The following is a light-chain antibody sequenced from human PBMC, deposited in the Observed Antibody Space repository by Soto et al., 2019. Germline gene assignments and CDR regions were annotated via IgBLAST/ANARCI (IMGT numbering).Light chain of an antibody. CDR3: MQALQGLT. J-gene: IGKJ4*01. CDR2: FVS. Sequence: DIVMTQSPLSLPVTLGEPASISCRSSQSLVYTDGNTYLEWFLQKPGQSPQLLIYFVSRRASGVPDRFSGSGSGTDFTLKISRVEPEDVGVYYCMQALQGLTFGGGTKVEIK. CDR1: QSLVYTDGNTY. V-gene: IGKV2-28*01.